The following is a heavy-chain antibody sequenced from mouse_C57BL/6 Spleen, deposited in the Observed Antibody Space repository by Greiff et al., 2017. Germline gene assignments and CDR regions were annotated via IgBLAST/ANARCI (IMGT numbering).Heavy chain of an antibody. J-gene: IGHJ4*01. V-gene: IGHV1-69*01. CDR1: GYTFTSYW. CDR3: ARGRGITTNYYAMDY. D-gene: IGHD1-1*01. Sequence: QVQLQQPGAELVMPGASVKLSCKASGYTFTSYWMHWVKQRPGQGLEWIGEIDPSDSYTNYNQKFKGKSTLTVDKSSSTAYMQLSSLTSEDSAVYYCARGRGITTNYYAMDYWGQGTSVTVSS. CDR2: IDPSDSYT.